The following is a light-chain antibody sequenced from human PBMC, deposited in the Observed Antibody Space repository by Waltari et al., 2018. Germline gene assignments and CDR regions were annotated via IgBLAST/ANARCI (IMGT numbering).Light chain of an antibody. J-gene: IGLJ2*01. CDR2: TND. CDR3: AVWDDSLNGPL. CDR1: GSNIGSNT. Sequence: QSVLTQPPSASGTPGQRVSISCSGSGSNIGSNTVTWYQQLPGTAPKLLIYTNDQRPSGVPDRFSGSKSGTSASLAISGLQSEDEAEYHCAVWDDSLNGPLFAGGTKLTVL. V-gene: IGLV1-44*01.